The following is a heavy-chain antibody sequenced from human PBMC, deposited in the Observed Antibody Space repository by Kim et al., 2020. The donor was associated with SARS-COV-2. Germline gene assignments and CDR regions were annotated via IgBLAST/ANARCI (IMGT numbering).Heavy chain of an antibody. CDR1: GYTFTSYD. CDR2: MNPNSGNT. Sequence: ASVKVSCKASGYTFTSYDINWVRQATGQGLEWMGWMNPNSGNTGYAQKFQGRVTMTRNTSITTAYMELSSLRSEDTAVYYCARFYGSGLYYYYYYGMDVWGQGTTGTVSS. CDR3: ARFYGSGLYYYYYYGMDV. D-gene: IGHD3-10*01. V-gene: IGHV1-8*01. J-gene: IGHJ6*02.